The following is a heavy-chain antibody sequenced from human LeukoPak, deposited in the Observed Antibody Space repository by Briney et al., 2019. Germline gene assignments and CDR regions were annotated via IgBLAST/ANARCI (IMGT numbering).Heavy chain of an antibody. V-gene: IGHV3-21*01. CDR2: ISSSSSYI. J-gene: IGHJ4*02. D-gene: IGHD3-22*01. CDR1: GFTFSSYS. CDR3: ARELDYYDSSGYYYYFDY. Sequence: GGSLRLSCAASGFTFSSYSMNWVRQAPGKGLEWVSSISSSSSYIYYADSVKGRFTISRDNAKNSLYLQMNSLRAEDTAVYYCARELDYYDSSGYYYYFDYWGQGTLVTVSS.